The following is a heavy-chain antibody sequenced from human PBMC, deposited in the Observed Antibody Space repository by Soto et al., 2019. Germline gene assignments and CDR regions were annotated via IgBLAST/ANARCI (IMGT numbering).Heavy chain of an antibody. J-gene: IGHJ4*02. CDR3: ASSVVTQNVLTGSGVDS. Sequence: LQLQQSGSGQVKPSETLSLTCAVSGGSVSSGGYSWSWIRQSPEKGLEWIGYIYHTGNAYYTASRKTRVTMALDKSNNRLSLTSETLTAADSAVCSGASSVVTQNVLTGSGVDSWGQGTLVTVSS. V-gene: IGHV4-30-2*06. D-gene: IGHD3-9*01. CDR2: IYHTGNA. CDR1: GGSVSSGGYS.